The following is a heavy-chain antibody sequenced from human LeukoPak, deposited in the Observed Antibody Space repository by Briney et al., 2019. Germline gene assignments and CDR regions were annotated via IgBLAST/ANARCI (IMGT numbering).Heavy chain of an antibody. CDR1: GFTFSSYA. J-gene: IGHJ5*02. CDR2: ISGGGVNT. Sequence: GGSLRLSCAASGFTFSSYAMSWVRQAPGKGLEWVSAISGGGVNTYYADSVKGRFTISRDNSKNMLYLQMNSLRAEDTAVYYCAKTLGYSGYFSPWGQGTLVTVSS. V-gene: IGHV3-23*01. CDR3: AKTLGYSGYFSP. D-gene: IGHD3-22*01.